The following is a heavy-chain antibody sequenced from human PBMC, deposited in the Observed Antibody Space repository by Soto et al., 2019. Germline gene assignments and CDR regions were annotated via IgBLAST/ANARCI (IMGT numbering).Heavy chain of an antibody. D-gene: IGHD3-10*01. CDR2: IYWVDDK. CDR3: ARTYFYGQNWFDP. Sequence: QITFKESGPTLAKPTQTLTLTCTFSGFSLSTSGVGVGWSRQPPGKALEWLALIYWVDDKRYSPALKSSLTITNHTSKNHAVLTMNNMDPVVTATYYCARTYFYGQNWFDPWGQATLVTVSS. V-gene: IGHV2-5*02. CDR1: GFSLSTSGVG. J-gene: IGHJ5*02.